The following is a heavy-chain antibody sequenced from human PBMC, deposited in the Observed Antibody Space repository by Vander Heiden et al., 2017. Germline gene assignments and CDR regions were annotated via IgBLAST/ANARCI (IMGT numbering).Heavy chain of an antibody. CDR1: GFTFSDHY. J-gene: IGHJ4*02. D-gene: IGHD2-15*01. CDR3: ARGFCSGGTCYAGDY. V-gene: IGHV3-72*01. CDR2: IRKKANSYST. Sequence: EVQLVESGGGLVQPGGSLRLSCAASGFTFSDHYMDWVRQAPGKGLEWVGRIRKKANSYSTEYAASVKGRLTISRDDSKISLYLQMDSLKTEDTAVYYCARGFCSGGTCYAGDYWGQGTLGTVSS.